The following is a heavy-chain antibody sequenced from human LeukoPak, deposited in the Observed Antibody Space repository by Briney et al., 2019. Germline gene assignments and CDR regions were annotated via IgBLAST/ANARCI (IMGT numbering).Heavy chain of an antibody. D-gene: IGHD3-16*02. CDR3: ARVRAMITFGGVIDHFDY. CDR1: GYTFTSYD. V-gene: IGHV1-8*01. J-gene: IGHJ4*02. CDR2: MNPNSGNT. Sequence: LGASVKVSXKASGYTFTSYDINWVRQATGQGLEWMGWMNPNSGNTGYAQKFQGRVTMTRNTSISTAYMELSSLRSEDTAVYCCARVRAMITFGGVIDHFDYWGQGTLVTVSS.